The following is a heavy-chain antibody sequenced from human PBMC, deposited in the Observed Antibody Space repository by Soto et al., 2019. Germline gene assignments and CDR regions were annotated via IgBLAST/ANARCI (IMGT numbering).Heavy chain of an antibody. J-gene: IGHJ5*02. CDR3: ASLYYDFWSGYYTGGWFDP. Sequence: SETLSLTCTVSGGSISSSSYYWGWIRQPPGKGLEWIGSIYYSGSTYYNPSLKSRVTISVDTSKNQFSLKLSSVTAADTAVYYCASLYYDFWSGYYTGGWFDPWGQGTLVTVSS. D-gene: IGHD3-3*01. CDR1: GGSISSSSYY. CDR2: IYYSGST. V-gene: IGHV4-39*01.